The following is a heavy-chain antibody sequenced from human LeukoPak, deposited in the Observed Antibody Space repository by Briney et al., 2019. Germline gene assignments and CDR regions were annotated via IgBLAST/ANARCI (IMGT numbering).Heavy chain of an antibody. Sequence: GGSLRLSCAASGFTVRSNYMSWVRQAPGEGLDWVSVIYSGGSTYYADSVKGRFTISRDNSKNTLCLQMNSLRAEDTAVYYCARGALDYYDSSGYYFPFDYWGQGTLVTVSS. CDR1: GFTVRSNY. CDR2: IYSGGST. J-gene: IGHJ4*02. V-gene: IGHV3-53*01. CDR3: ARGALDYYDSSGYYFPFDY. D-gene: IGHD3-22*01.